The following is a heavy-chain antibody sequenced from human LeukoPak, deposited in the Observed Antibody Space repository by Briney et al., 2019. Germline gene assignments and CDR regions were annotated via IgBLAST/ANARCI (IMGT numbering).Heavy chain of an antibody. CDR3: AKDSEYSSSWLFDY. D-gene: IGHD6-13*01. CDR2: ISWNSGSI. CDR1: GFTFDDYA. V-gene: IGHV3-9*03. J-gene: IGHJ4*02. Sequence: PGGSLRLSCAASGFTFDDYAMHWARQAPGKGLEWVSGISWNSGSIGYADSVKGRFTISRDNAKNSLYLQMNSLRAEDMALYYCAKDSEYSSSWLFDYWGQGTLVTVSS.